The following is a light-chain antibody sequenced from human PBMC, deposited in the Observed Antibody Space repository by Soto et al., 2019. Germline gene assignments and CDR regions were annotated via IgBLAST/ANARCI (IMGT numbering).Light chain of an antibody. CDR2: LNSDGSH. CDR1: SGHSSYA. CDR3: QTWGTGIVV. V-gene: IGLV4-69*01. Sequence: QAVLTQSPSASASLGASVKLTCTLSSGHSSYAIAWHQQQPKKGPRYLMKLNSDGSHSKGDGIPDRFSGSSSGAERYLTISSLQSEDEADYYCQTWGTGIVVFGGGTKLTVL. J-gene: IGLJ2*01.